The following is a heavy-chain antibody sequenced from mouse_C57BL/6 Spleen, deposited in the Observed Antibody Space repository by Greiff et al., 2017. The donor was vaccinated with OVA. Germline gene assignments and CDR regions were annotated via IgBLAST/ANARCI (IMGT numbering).Heavy chain of an antibody. J-gene: IGHJ4*01. CDR2: ISSGSSTI. Sequence: EVQRVESGGGLVKPGGSLKLSCAASGFTFSDYGMHWVRQAPEKGLEWVAYISSGSSTIYYADTVKGRFTISRDNAKNTLFLQMTSLRSEDTAMYYCAKPTAEYPPGAMDYWGQGTSVTVSS. D-gene: IGHD1-2*01. CDR3: AKPTAEYPPGAMDY. CDR1: GFTFSDYG. V-gene: IGHV5-17*01.